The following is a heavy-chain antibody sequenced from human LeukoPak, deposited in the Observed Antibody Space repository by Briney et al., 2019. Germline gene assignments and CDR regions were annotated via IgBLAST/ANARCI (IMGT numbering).Heavy chain of an antibody. V-gene: IGHV3-48*01. CDR3: ARDVYGLDV. CDR1: GFTFSSYT. Sequence: GGSLRLSCVASGFTFSSYTMNWVRQAPGKGLEWVSCITSSSSTIYYADSVKGRFTISRDNSKNTLYLQMNSLSSEDTAVYYCARDVYGLDVWGQGTTVTVSS. CDR2: ITSSSSTI. J-gene: IGHJ6*02.